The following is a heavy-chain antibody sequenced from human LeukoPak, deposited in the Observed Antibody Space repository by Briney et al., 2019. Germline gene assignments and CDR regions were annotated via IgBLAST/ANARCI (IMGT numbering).Heavy chain of an antibody. CDR1: GFTFSSYG. CDR2: ISGNGGST. CDR3: ARAKKGTPLPISYYYYAMDV. V-gene: IGHV3-23*01. Sequence: GRSLRLSCAASGFTFSSYGMHWVRQAPGKGLEWLSGISGNGGSTSHADSLKGRFNISRDNSKNTLYLELNGLRVEDTAVYFCARAKKGTPLPISYYYYAMDVWGQGTTVTVSS. D-gene: IGHD1/OR15-1a*01. J-gene: IGHJ6*02.